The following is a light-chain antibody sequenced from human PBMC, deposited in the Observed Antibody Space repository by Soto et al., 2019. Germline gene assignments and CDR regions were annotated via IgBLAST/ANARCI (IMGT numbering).Light chain of an antibody. CDR1: SSDVGGYNY. Sequence: QSALTQPASVSGSPGQSITISCTGTSSDVGGYNYVSWYQQHPGKVPELMIYDVNSRPSGISNRFSGSKSGNTASLTISGLQAADEADYYCSSYTSTSTLLFGGGTKLTVL. CDR3: SSYTSTSTLL. J-gene: IGLJ2*01. CDR2: DVN. V-gene: IGLV2-14*03.